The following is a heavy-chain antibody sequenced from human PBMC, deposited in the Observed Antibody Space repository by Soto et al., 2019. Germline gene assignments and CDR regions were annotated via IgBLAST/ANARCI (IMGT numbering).Heavy chain of an antibody. V-gene: IGHV3-66*01. Sequence: GGSLRLSCAASGFTVSSNYMSWVRQAPGKGLEWVSVIYSGGSTYYADSVKGRFTISRDNSKNTLYLQMNSLRAEDTAVYYCARAPRPEYYDFWSGYLDYWGQGTLVTVSS. J-gene: IGHJ4*02. D-gene: IGHD3-3*01. CDR3: ARAPRPEYYDFWSGYLDY. CDR1: GFTVSSNY. CDR2: IYSGGST.